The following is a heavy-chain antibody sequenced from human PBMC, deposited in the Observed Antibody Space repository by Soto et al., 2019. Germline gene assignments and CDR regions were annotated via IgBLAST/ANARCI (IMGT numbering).Heavy chain of an antibody. D-gene: IGHD3-9*01. V-gene: IGHV4-39*01. J-gene: IGHJ4*02. Sequence: SETLSLTCTVSGGSISSSSYYWGWIRQPPGKGLEWIGSIYYSGSTYYNPSLKSRVTISIDPSKNLFSLKRSSVTAADTAVYYCARHNDWGYYFDYWGQGTLVTVSS. CDR2: IYYSGST. CDR1: GGSISSSSYY. CDR3: ARHNDWGYYFDY.